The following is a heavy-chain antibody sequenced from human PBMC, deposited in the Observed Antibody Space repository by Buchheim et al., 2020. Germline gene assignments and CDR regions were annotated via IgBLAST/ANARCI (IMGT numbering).Heavy chain of an antibody. CDR3: AQGWTMSYYPFDY. Sequence: VQLVESGGGVVQPGRSLRLSCAASGFTFSSYGMHWVRQAPGKGLEWVAGISGSGANTYHAGSVKGRFTISRDNSRSTLYLQMSNLRAEDTAVYYCAQGWTMSYYPFDYWGQGT. D-gene: IGHD3-10*01. CDR1: GFTFSSYG. V-gene: IGHV3-23*04. CDR2: ISGSGANT. J-gene: IGHJ4*02.